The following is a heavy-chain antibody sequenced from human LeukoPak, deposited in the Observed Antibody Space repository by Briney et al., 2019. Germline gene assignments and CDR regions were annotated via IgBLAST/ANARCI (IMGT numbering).Heavy chain of an antibody. V-gene: IGHV1-8*01. D-gene: IGHD6-6*01. CDR3: ARGLVRDFPDY. J-gene: IGHJ4*02. CDR2: MNPNSGNT. CDR1: GYTFTSYD. Sequence: AAVKVSCKASGYTFTSYDINWVRQATGQGLEWMGWMNPNSGNTGYAQKFQGRVTMTRNTSISTAYMELSSLRSEGTAVYYCARGLVRDFPDYWGQGTLVTVSS.